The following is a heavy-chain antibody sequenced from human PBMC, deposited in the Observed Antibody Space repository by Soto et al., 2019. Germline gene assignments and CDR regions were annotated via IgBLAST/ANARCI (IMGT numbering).Heavy chain of an antibody. V-gene: IGHV3-30-3*01. J-gene: IGHJ4*02. CDR1: GFTFSSYA. CDR2: ISYDGSNK. D-gene: IGHD6-13*01. CDR3: ARERAIAAAVDY. Sequence: QVQLVESGGGVVQPGRSLRLSCAASGFTFSSYAMHWVRQAPGKGLEWVAVISYDGSNKYYADSVTGRFTISRDNSKNTLYLQMNSLRAEDTAVYYCARERAIAAAVDYWGQGTLVTVAS.